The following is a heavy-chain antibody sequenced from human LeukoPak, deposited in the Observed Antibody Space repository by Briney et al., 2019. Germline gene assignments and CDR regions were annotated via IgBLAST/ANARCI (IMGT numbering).Heavy chain of an antibody. J-gene: IGHJ3*02. CDR2: IYSGGST. D-gene: IGHD3-16*01. Sequence: PGGSLRLSCAASGFTVSSNYMSWVRQAPGKGLEWVSIIYSGGSTYYADSVKGRFTISRHNSKNTLYLQMNSLRAEDTAVYYCAREAGGSAFDIWGQGTMVTVSS. CDR1: GFTVSSNY. CDR3: AREAGGSAFDI. V-gene: IGHV3-53*04.